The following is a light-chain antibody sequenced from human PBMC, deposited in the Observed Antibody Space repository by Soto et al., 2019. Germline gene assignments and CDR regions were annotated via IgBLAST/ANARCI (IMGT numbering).Light chain of an antibody. CDR1: QGIRNY. Sequence: DIQLTQSPSFLSASVGDRVTIICRASQGIRNYLAWYQRKPGKAPMLLIYSTSTVQSGVPSRFSGSGSGSEFTLTISSLQPEDFATYYCQQFDDFPWTFGQGTKVEIK. V-gene: IGKV1-9*01. CDR2: STS. J-gene: IGKJ1*01. CDR3: QQFDDFPWT.